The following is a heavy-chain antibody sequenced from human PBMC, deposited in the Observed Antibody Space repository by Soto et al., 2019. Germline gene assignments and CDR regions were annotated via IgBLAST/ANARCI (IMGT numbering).Heavy chain of an antibody. J-gene: IGHJ3*01. Sequence: GGSLRLSCVASGYPFGDYAMRWFRQAPGKGLEWVSAIGPTEAHAPAYAASVKGRFTISRDNSRNILYLQMTNLRAEDTGVYYCAKDAIPYNGRDDAFDLWGQGTMVTVSS. D-gene: IGHD2-2*02. CDR3: AKDAIPYNGRDDAFDL. CDR2: IGPTEAHAP. V-gene: IGHV3-23*01. CDR1: GYPFGDYA.